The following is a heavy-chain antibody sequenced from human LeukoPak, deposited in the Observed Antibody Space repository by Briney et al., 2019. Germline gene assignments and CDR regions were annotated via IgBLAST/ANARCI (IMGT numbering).Heavy chain of an antibody. V-gene: IGHV3-30*03. CDR2: ISYDGSNK. CDR3: ARDILTRYNGFDP. J-gene: IGHJ5*02. Sequence: LVESGGGVVQPGRSLRLSCAASGFTFSSYGMHWVRQAPGKGLEWVAVISYDGSNKYYADSVKGRFTISRDNSKNTLYLQMSSLRAEDTAVYYCARDILTRYNGFDPRGQGTVVTVSP. D-gene: IGHD3-9*01. CDR1: GFTFSSYG.